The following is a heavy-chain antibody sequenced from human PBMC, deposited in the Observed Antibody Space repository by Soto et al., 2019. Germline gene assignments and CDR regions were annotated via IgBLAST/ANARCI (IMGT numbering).Heavy chain of an antibody. D-gene: IGHD3-3*01. J-gene: IGHJ6*02. CDR2: IYHRGSS. CDR3: SRGKLKDDFWSGYSLTPNYGMDV. V-gene: IGHV4-59*01. Sequence: SETLSLTCTVSCGSISSYYRRWIRHPPGKGLEWIGYIYHRGSSNYSLSLKIRVTISVDTXKNQFSLKLSSGTAADTAVYYCSRGKLKDDFWSGYSLTPNYGMDVCSQGTTVTVSS. CDR1: CGSISSYY.